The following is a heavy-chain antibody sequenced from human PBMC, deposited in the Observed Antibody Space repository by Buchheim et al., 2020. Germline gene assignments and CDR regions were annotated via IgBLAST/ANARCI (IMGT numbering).Heavy chain of an antibody. D-gene: IGHD3-22*01. V-gene: IGHV3-30*18. CDR1: GFTFSNYG. CDR3: AKDTGYYYDSSGSDFDY. J-gene: IGHJ4*02. CDR2: ISYDGNRR. Sequence: QVQLVESGGGVVQPGRSVRLSCAASGFTFSNYGMHWVRQAPGKGLEWLTTISYDGNRRYYADSVKGRFTISRDNSKNTLYLQMNSPGAEDTAVYYCAKDTGYYYDSSGSDFDYWGQGTL.